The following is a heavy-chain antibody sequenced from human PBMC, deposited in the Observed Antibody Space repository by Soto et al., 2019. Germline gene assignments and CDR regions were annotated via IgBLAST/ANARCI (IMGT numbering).Heavy chain of an antibody. J-gene: IGHJ4*02. CDR3: AGSKGYFDWLSHSDY. V-gene: IGHV1-18*01. CDR1: GYTFTSYG. D-gene: IGHD3-9*01. CDR2: IGAYNGNT. Sequence: QVQLVQSGAEVKKPGASVKVSCKASGYTFTSYGISWVRQAPGQGLEWMGWIGAYNGNTNYAQKLQGRVTMTTDTSTSTAYMELRSLRSDDTAVYYCAGSKGYFDWLSHSDYWGQGTLVTVSS.